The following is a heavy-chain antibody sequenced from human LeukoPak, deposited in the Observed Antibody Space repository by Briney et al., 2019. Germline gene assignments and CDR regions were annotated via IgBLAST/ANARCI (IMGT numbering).Heavy chain of an antibody. CDR2: IKEDGSAK. CDR1: GFTFSSYW. J-gene: IGHJ4*02. D-gene: IGHD5-12*01. Sequence: VGSLGLSCAASGFTFSSYWMSWVRQAPGKGLEWVANIKEDGSAKYSVDSVKGRFTISRDTAKNTLYIQMNSLRVEDTAVYYCARDSPGYGAYDLGWGQGTLVTVSS. V-gene: IGHV3-7*04. CDR3: ARDSPGYGAYDLG.